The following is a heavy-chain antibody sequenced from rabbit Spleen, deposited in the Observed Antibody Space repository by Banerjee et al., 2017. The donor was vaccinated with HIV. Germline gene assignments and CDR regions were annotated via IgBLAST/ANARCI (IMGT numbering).Heavy chain of an antibody. CDR3: ARDTGSSFSSYGMDL. CDR1: AVSFISSYD. D-gene: IGHD8-1*01. V-gene: IGHV1S40*01. J-gene: IGHJ6*01. Sequence: QSLQVSGGCLVQPEGSLTPTCKASAVSFISSYDICWLRQDPGKGLEWIACIYAGTSGSTYSATWAKGRFTLSKTSSTTVTLQMTSLTAADTATYFCARDTGSSFSSYGMDLWGQGTLVTVS. CDR2: IYAGTSGST.